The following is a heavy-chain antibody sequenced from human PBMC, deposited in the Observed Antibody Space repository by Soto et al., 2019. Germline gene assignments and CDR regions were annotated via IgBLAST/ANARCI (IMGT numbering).Heavy chain of an antibody. CDR3: AKDKGVFNWATSYFDY. CDR2: TSYDGNNE. V-gene: IGHV3-30*18. CDR1: GFTFSNYA. D-gene: IGHD1-1*01. Sequence: GGSLRLSCAASGFTFSNYAMHWVRQAPGKGLEWVAPTSYDGNNEYYTDSVRGRFTISRDNSKNTLFPQMNSPRPEDTAVYYCAKDKGVFNWATSYFDYWGQGALVTVSS. J-gene: IGHJ4*02.